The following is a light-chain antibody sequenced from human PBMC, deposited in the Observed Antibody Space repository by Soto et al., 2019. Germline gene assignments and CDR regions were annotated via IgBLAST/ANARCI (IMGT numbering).Light chain of an antibody. J-gene: IGLJ2*01. CDR1: SGDVGGNNY. CDR2: EVS. Sequence: QSALTQPPSASGSPGQSVTISCTGTSGDVGGNNYVSWYQQHPGKAPKLMIYEVSKRPSGVPDRFSGSRSGNTASLTVSGLQAEDEAAYCCSSYAGSYNLVFGGGTKLTVL. V-gene: IGLV2-8*01. CDR3: SSYAGSYNLV.